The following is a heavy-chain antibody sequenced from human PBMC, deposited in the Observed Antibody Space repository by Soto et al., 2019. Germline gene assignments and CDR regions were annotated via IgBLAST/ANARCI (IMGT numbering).Heavy chain of an antibody. CDR2: MNPNSGNT. Sequence: GASVKVSCKASGYTFTSYDINWVRQAPGQGLEWMGWMNPNSGNTGYAQRFQGRVTMTRNNPTSTAYMELNSLRFEDTAVYYCARVVSGYADYYLYYMDVWAKGTTVTVSS. J-gene: IGHJ6*03. CDR1: GYTFTSYD. CDR3: ARVVSGYADYYLYYMDV. D-gene: IGHD6-25*01. V-gene: IGHV1-8*01.